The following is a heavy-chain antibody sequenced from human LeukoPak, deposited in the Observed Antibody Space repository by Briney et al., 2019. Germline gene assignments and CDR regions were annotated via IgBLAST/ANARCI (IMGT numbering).Heavy chain of an antibody. Sequence: GGSLRLSCAASGFTFSSYAMSWVRQDPGKGLEWVSAISGSGGSTYYADSVKGRFTISRDNSKNTLYLQMNSLRAEDTAVYYCAKDHDFWSGYPVDYWGQGTLVTVSS. CDR1: GFTFSSYA. V-gene: IGHV3-23*01. CDR2: ISGSGGST. D-gene: IGHD3-3*01. CDR3: AKDHDFWSGYPVDY. J-gene: IGHJ4*02.